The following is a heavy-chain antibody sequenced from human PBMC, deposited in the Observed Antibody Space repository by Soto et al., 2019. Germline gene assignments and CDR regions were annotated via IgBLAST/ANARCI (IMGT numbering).Heavy chain of an antibody. CDR2: VSYEGSKQ. Sequence: PGGSLRLSCAGSGFSFSEYAMHWVRQAPGKGLDWVAVVSYEGSKQYYADSVRGRFTIPRDNSKNELYLQMDSLRPEDTAVYYCAKDQTDTATVKAWGGYNWFDPWGQGTLVTVS. J-gene: IGHJ5*02. D-gene: IGHD5-18*01. CDR3: AKDQTDTATVKAWGGYNWFDP. CDR1: GFSFSEYA. V-gene: IGHV3-30-3*01.